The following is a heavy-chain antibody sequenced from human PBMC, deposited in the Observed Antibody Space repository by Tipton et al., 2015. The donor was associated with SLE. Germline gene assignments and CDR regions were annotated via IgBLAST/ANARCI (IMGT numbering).Heavy chain of an antibody. CDR2: ISTTGTTI. CDR1: GFIFSNYE. V-gene: IGHV3-48*03. CDR3: ARDQWVANVFPGAFDV. Sequence: SLRLSCAASGFIFSNYEMNWVRQAPGKGLEWISYISTTGTTIYYADSVKGRFTISRDNAKNSLFLQMSSLRVEDTAVYYCARDQWVANVFPGAFDVWGLGTMLTVSS. D-gene: IGHD2-21*01. J-gene: IGHJ3*01.